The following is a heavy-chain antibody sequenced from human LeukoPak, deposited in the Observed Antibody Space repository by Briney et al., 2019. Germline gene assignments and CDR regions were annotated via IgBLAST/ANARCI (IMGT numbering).Heavy chain of an antibody. V-gene: IGHV4-59*08. CDR2: IYYTGST. J-gene: IGHJ4*02. CDR3: ARQRVNKWNNLWSFDY. D-gene: IGHD1/OR15-1a*01. CDR1: GGSVSSYY. Sequence: SETLSLTCTVSGGSVSSYYWSWIRQPPGKGLEWIGYIYYTGSTNYNPSLKSRVTISLDTSKNQFSLKLSSMTAADTAVYYCARQRVNKWNNLWSFDYWGQGTLVTVSS.